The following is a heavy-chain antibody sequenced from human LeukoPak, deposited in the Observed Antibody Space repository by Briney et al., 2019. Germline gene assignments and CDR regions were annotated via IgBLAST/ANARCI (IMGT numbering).Heavy chain of an antibody. Sequence: GRSLRLSCTASGFTFGDYAMSWVRQAPGKGLEWVGFIRSKAYGGTTEYAASVKGRFTISRDDSKSIAYLQMNSLKTEDTAVYYCTRDLSGDGLYNWFDPWGQGTLVTVSS. CDR1: GFTFGDYA. D-gene: IGHD5-12*01. CDR3: TRDLSGDGLYNWFDP. CDR2: IRSKAYGGTT. V-gene: IGHV3-49*04. J-gene: IGHJ5*02.